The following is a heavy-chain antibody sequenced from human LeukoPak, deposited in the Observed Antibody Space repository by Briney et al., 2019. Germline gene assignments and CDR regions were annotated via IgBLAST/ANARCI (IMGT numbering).Heavy chain of an antibody. CDR3: ARFTYYYDSSGYSNHGNYFDY. D-gene: IGHD3-22*01. Sequence: PSETLSLTCAVCGGSFSGYYWSWIRQPPGKGLEWIGEINHSGSTNYNPSLKSRVTISVDTSKNQFSLKLSSVTAADTAVYYCARFTYYYDSSGYSNHGNYFDYWGQGTLVTVSS. J-gene: IGHJ4*02. CDR1: GGSFSGYY. CDR2: INHSGST. V-gene: IGHV4-34*01.